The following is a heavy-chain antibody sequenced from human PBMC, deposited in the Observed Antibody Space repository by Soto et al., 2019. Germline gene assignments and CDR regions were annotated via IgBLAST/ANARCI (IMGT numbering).Heavy chain of an antibody. V-gene: IGHV3-33*01. CDR2: VGDDGRNK. D-gene: IGHD1-26*01. CDR3: ARDSAFTDYGMDV. CDR1: GFTFRGYG. J-gene: IGHJ6*02. Sequence: PGGSLRLSCAASGFTFRGYGMHWVRQAPGKGLEWVAVVGDDGRNKYYADSVKGRFTISRDNSKNTLYLQMNSLRAEETAVYYCARDSAFTDYGMDVWGQGTTVTVSS.